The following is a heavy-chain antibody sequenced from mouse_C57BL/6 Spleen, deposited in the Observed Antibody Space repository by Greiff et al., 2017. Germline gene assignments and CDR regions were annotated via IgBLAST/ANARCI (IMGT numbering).Heavy chain of an antibody. CDR1: GYTFTDYE. Sequence: QVQLQQSGAELVRPGASVTLSCKASGYTFTDYEMHWVKQTPVHGLEWIGAIDPETGGTAYNQKFKGKAILTADKSSSTAYMELRSLTSEDSAVYYCTRRRTGIFDYWGQGTTLTVSS. J-gene: IGHJ2*01. CDR2: IDPETGGT. D-gene: IGHD4-1*01. CDR3: TRRRTGIFDY. V-gene: IGHV1-15*01.